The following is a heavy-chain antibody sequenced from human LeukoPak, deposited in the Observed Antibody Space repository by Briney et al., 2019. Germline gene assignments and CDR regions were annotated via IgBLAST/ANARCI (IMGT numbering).Heavy chain of an antibody. V-gene: IGHV1-3*04. J-gene: IGHJ6*02. Sequence: ASVKISCKASGYTFTINAIHWVRQAPGQRLEWMGRINTGNGNTKYSQKFQGRVTLTRDTSASTAYMELSSPRSEDTAVYYCARDGRFVAADSYYGMDVWGQGTTVTVSS. CDR1: GYTFTINA. CDR2: INTGNGNT. D-gene: IGHD6-13*01. CDR3: ARDGRFVAADSYYGMDV.